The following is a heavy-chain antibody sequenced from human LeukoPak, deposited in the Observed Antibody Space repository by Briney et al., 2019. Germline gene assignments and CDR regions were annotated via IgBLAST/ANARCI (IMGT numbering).Heavy chain of an antibody. V-gene: IGHV3-13*01. CDR2: IGTAGDT. CDR3: ARDSPVTPVHLARTDYFDY. Sequence: GGSLRLSCAASGFTFSSYDMHWVRHATGKGLEWVSAIGTAGDTYYPGSVKGRFTISRENAKNSLYLQMNSLRAGDTAVYYCARDSPVTPVHLARTDYFDYWGQGTLVTVSS. CDR1: GFTFSSYD. D-gene: IGHD4-17*01. J-gene: IGHJ4*02.